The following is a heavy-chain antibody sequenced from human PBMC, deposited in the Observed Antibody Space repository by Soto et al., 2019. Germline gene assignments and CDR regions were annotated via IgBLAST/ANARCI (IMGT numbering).Heavy chain of an antibody. CDR1: GGSFSGYY. Sequence: QVQLQQWGAGLLKPSETLSLTCAVYGGSFSGYYWSWIRQPPGKGLEWIGEINHSGSTNYNPSLKSRVTISVDTSKNQFSLKLSSVTAADTAVYYCARDRIGRSQGAIRYFQHWGQGTLVTVSS. D-gene: IGHD2-2*01. CDR3: ARDRIGRSQGAIRYFQH. J-gene: IGHJ1*01. CDR2: INHSGST. V-gene: IGHV4-34*01.